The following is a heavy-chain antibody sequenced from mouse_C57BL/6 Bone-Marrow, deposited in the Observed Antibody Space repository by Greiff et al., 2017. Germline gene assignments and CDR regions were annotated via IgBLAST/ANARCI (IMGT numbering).Heavy chain of an antibody. Sequence: VQLQQSGPVLVKPGASVKMSCKASGYTFTDYYMNWVKQSHGKSLEWIGVINPYNGGTSYNQKFKGKATLTVDKSSSTAYMELNSLTSEVSAVYYCARMGGYYVDWYFDVWGTGTTVTVSS. CDR3: ARMGGYYVDWYFDV. CDR1: GYTFTDYY. D-gene: IGHD2-3*01. CDR2: INPYNGGT. J-gene: IGHJ1*03. V-gene: IGHV1-19*01.